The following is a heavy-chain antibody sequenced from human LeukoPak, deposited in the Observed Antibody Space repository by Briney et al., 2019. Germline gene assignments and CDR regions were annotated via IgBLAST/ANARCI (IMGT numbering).Heavy chain of an antibody. V-gene: IGHV3-30*04. Sequence: GGYLRLYCAASGFTFSSYAMHWVRQAPGKGLEWVAVISYDGSNKYYADSVKGRLTISRDNSKNTLYLQMNSLRAEDTAVYYCARDCSSTSCASVEFWFDPWGQGTLVTVSS. CDR1: GFTFSSYA. D-gene: IGHD2-2*01. CDR3: ARDCSSTSCASVEFWFDP. J-gene: IGHJ5*02. CDR2: ISYDGSNK.